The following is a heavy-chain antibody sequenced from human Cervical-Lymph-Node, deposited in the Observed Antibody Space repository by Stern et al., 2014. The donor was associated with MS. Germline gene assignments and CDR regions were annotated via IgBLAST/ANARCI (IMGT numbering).Heavy chain of an antibody. Sequence: VQLVQSGGALVQPGGSLRLSCAASGSTANSNYMTWARQAPGKGLEWVSIFYSGISTYYAESVKGRFSFSIDNSKNTLFLHMNNLRVEDTAMYYCTREMAARRLDPWGQGTLVIVSA. CDR2: FYSGIST. V-gene: IGHV3-66*01. D-gene: IGHD5-24*01. CDR1: GSTANSNY. J-gene: IGHJ5*02. CDR3: TREMAARRLDP.